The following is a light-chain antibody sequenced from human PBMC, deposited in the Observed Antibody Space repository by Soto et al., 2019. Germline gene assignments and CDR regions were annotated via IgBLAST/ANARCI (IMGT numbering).Light chain of an antibody. Sequence: EIVLTQSPATLSLSPGERATLSCRASQSVSSYLAWYQQKPGQAPRLLIYDASNRATGIPARFSGSGSGTDFTLTISSLEPEHFAVYYCQQRSNWPSYTFGQGTKLGIK. CDR1: QSVSSY. V-gene: IGKV3-11*01. CDR2: DAS. CDR3: QQRSNWPSYT. J-gene: IGKJ2*01.